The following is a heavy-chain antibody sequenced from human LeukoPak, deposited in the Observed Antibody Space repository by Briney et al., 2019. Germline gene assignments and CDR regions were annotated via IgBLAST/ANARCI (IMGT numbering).Heavy chain of an antibody. CDR2: IIPIFGTA. D-gene: IGHD6-6*01. V-gene: IGHV1-69*13. J-gene: IGHJ6*02. CDR1: GGTFSSYA. CDR3: ARAVAARPYYYGMDV. Sequence: SVKVSYKASGGTFSSYAISWVRQAPGQGLEWMGGIIPIFGTANYAQKFQGRVTITADESTSTAYMELSSLRSEDTAVYYCARAVAARPYYYGMDVWGQGTTVTVSS.